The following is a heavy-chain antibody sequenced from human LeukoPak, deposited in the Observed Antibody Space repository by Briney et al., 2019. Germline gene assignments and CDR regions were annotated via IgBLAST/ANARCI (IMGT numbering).Heavy chain of an antibody. CDR3: ATKAREAPE. V-gene: IGHV3-11*01. CDR1: GFTFSDYY. D-gene: IGHD1/OR15-1a*01. Sequence: GGSLRLSCATSGFTFSDYYMSWIRQAPGKGLEWLSYISGDGGDINYADSVGGRFTVSRDNAENALYLQMNSLRVEDTAIYYCATKAREAPEWGQGTLVTVSS. J-gene: IGHJ4*01. CDR2: ISGDGGDI.